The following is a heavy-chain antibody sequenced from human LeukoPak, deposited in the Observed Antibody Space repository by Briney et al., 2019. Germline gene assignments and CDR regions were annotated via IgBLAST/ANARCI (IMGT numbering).Heavy chain of an antibody. CDR2: IRQDGSDK. V-gene: IGHV3-7*01. CDR3: ARDGGSAMPFDY. D-gene: IGHD2-2*01. J-gene: IGHJ4*02. CDR1: GFTFSAYW. Sequence: GGSLRLSCVASGFTFSAYWMSWVRQAPGKGLEWVANIRQDGSDKYYVDSVKGRFTISRDNAKNSLYLQMNSLRAEDTAVYYCARDGGSAMPFDYWGQGTLVTVSS.